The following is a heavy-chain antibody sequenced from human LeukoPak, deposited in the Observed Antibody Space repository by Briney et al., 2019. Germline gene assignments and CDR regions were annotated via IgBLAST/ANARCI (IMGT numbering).Heavy chain of an antibody. CDR1: GFTFSRYG. V-gene: IGHV3-30*18. CDR3: AKSLRYFDWLFDY. J-gene: IGHJ4*02. D-gene: IGHD3-9*01. Sequence: GGSLRLSCAASGFTFSRYGMHWVRQAPGKGLEWVAVIPYDGSNKYYVDSVKGRFSISRDNSKNTLYLQMNSLRAEDTAVYYCAKSLRYFDWLFDYWGQGTLVTVSS. CDR2: IPYDGSNK.